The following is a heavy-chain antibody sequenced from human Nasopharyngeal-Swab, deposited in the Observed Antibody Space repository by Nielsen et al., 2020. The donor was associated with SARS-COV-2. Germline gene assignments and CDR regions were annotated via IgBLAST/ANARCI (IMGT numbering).Heavy chain of an antibody. CDR2: IIPIFGTA. V-gene: IGHV1-69*06. J-gene: IGHJ6*03. Sequence: WVRQAPGQGLEWMGGIIPIFGTANYAQKFQGRVTITADKSTSTAYMELSSLRSEDTAVYYCAREGRGSGYYYYMDVWGKGPRSPSP. CDR3: AREGRGSGYYYYMDV. D-gene: IGHD3-10*01.